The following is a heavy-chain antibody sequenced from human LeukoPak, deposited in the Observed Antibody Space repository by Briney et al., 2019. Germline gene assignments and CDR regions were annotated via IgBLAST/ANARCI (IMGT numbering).Heavy chain of an antibody. CDR3: ARNPNLVVVVLPTPSFFDS. V-gene: IGHV4-39*01. CDR1: GDSISGSDYY. J-gene: IGHJ4*02. D-gene: IGHD2-15*01. Sequence: SETLSLSCIVSGDSISGSDYYWGWIRQTPGKGLERFVSIYSSGNTFYNPSFQSRVTVSVDTSKNQLSLQLNSVTAADAAMYYCARNPNLVVVVLPTPSFFDSWGQGTLVAVSS. CDR2: IYSSGNT.